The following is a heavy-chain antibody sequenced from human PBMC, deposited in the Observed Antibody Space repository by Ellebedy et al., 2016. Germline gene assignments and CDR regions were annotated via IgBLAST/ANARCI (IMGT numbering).Heavy chain of an antibody. D-gene: IGHD3-22*01. CDR3: ARRLYDSSGYYGGKGRVDY. CDR2: IYYSGST. V-gene: IGHV4-39*01. CDR1: GGSISSSRYY. J-gene: IGHJ4*02. Sequence: SETLSLTCTVSGGSISSSRYYWGWIRQPPGKGLEWIGSIYYSGSTYYNPSLKSRVTISVDTSKNQFSLKLSSVTAADTAVYYCARRLYDSSGYYGGKGRVDYWGQGTLVTVSS.